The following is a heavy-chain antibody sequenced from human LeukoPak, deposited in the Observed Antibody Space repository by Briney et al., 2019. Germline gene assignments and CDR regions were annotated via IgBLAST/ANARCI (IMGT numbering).Heavy chain of an antibody. CDR2: INHSGST. J-gene: IGHJ4*02. CDR3: ASPARVSSLDY. CDR1: GGSFGGYY. V-gene: IGHV4-34*01. Sequence: PSETLSLTCAVYGGSFGGYYWSWIRQPPGKGLEWIGEINHSGSTNYNPSLKSRVTISVDTSKNQFSLKLSSVTAADTAVYYCASPARVSSLDYWGQGTLVTVSS. D-gene: IGHD5-18*01.